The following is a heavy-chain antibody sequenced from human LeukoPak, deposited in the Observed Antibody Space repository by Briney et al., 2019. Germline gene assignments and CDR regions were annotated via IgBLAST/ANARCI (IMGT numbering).Heavy chain of an antibody. V-gene: IGHV3-23*01. J-gene: IGHJ6*03. Sequence: GGFLRLSCAASGFTFTSYAMTWVRQAPGKGLEWVSGLTGSGGNTYYADSVKGRFTISRDNSKNTLSLQMNSLRAEDAAVYYCVKFRGIQHYNYHMDVWGKGITVTVSS. D-gene: IGHD3-10*01. CDR2: LTGSGGNT. CDR3: VKFRGIQHYNYHMDV. CDR1: GFTFTSYA.